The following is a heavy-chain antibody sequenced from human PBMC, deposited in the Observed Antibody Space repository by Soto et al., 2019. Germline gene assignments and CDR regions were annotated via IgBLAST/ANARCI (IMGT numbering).Heavy chain of an antibody. Sequence: ASVKVSCKASGYTFTSYGISWVRQAPGQGLEWMGWMNPNSGNTGYAQKFQGRVTMTRNTSISTAYMELSSLRSEDTAVYYCARGEYYGSGSKGRAFDIWGQGTMVTV. CDR2: MNPNSGNT. CDR3: ARGEYYGSGSKGRAFDI. V-gene: IGHV1-8*02. CDR1: GYTFTSYG. J-gene: IGHJ3*02. D-gene: IGHD3-10*01.